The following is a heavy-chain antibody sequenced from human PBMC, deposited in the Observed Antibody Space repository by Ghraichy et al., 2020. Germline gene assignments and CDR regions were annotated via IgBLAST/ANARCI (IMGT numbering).Heavy chain of an antibody. J-gene: IGHJ5*01. Sequence: SETLSLTCTVSSDSFSSRNYYWGWIRQPPGKGLEWIASIDYSGGAYYNPSLKSRVTISVDTSKNQFSLKMSSVTAADTAVYYCARSGSRSPYNRFDSWGQGSLVTISS. V-gene: IGHV4-39*01. CDR3: ARSGSRSPYNRFDS. D-gene: IGHD2-15*01. CDR1: SDSFSSRNYY. CDR2: IDYSGGA.